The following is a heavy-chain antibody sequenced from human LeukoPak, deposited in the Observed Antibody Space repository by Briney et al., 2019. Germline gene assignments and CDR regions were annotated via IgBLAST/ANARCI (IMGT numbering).Heavy chain of an antibody. Sequence: GGSLRLSCAASGFTFSASWMSWVRQAPGKGLEWVANIKEDGSEKWYMDSVKGRFTISRDNAKNSLYLQMDSLRAEDTAVFYCAKGDYFDYWGQGTLVTVSS. D-gene: IGHD3-16*01. CDR3: AKGDYFDY. CDR1: GFTFSASW. J-gene: IGHJ4*02. V-gene: IGHV3-7*01. CDR2: IKEDGSEK.